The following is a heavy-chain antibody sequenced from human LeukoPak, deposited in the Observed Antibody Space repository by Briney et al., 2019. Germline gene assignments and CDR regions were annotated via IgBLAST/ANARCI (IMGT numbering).Heavy chain of an antibody. V-gene: IGHV3-48*01. CDR3: AISSGSYYFYYYYYMDV. CDR1: GFTFSSYS. Sequence: PGGSLRLSCAASGFTFSSYSMNWVRQAPGKGLEWVSYISSSSGTIYYADSVKGRFTISRDNAKNSLYLQMNSLRAEDTAVYYCAISSGSYYFYYYYYMDVWGKGTTVTVSS. CDR2: ISSSSGTI. J-gene: IGHJ6*03. D-gene: IGHD3-10*01.